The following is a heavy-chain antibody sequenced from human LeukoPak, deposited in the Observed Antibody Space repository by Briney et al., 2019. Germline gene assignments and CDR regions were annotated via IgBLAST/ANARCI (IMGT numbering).Heavy chain of an antibody. J-gene: IGHJ4*02. CDR1: GFTFSTYA. V-gene: IGHV3-23*01. CDR2: ISTSGDNT. Sequence: PGGSLRLSCAASGFTFSTYAMSWVRQAPGKGLELVSAISTSGDNTYYADSVKGRFTISRDNSKNTLYLQINSLRVEDTAIYYCAKERSAVTTGIFDSWGQGTLVTVSS. D-gene: IGHD4-17*01. CDR3: AKERSAVTTGIFDS.